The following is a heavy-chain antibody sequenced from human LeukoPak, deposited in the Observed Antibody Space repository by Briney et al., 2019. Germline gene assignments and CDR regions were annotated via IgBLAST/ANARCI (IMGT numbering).Heavy chain of an antibody. CDR2: ISSSSSYI. D-gene: IGHD6-19*01. Sequence: GGSLRLSCAASGFTFSSYSTNWVRQAPGKGLEWVSSISSSSSYIYYADSVKGRFTISRDNAKNSLYLQMNSLRAEDTALYYCAKDRTAVADYYFDYWGQGTLVTVSS. CDR3: AKDRTAVADYYFDY. J-gene: IGHJ4*02. CDR1: GFTFSSYS. V-gene: IGHV3-21*04.